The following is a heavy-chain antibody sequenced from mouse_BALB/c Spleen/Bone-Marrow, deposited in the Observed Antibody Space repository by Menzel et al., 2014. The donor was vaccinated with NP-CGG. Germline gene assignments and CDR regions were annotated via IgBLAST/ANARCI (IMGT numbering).Heavy chain of an antibody. Sequence: VKLQESGAELAKPGASVKMSCKASGYTFTDYWMHWVKQRPGQGLEWLGYINPSTGYTEYNQKFKDKATLTADKSSSTAYMHLNSLTSEDSAVYYCARFYDGYSLPLDSWGQGTPLSVSS. CDR1: GYTFTDYW. D-gene: IGHD2-3*01. V-gene: IGHV1-7*01. CDR2: INPSTGYT. CDR3: ARFYDGYSLPLDS. J-gene: IGHJ2*01.